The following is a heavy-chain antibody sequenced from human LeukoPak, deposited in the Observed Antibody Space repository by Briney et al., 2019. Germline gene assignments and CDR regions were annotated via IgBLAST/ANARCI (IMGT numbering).Heavy chain of an antibody. D-gene: IGHD3-10*01. Sequence: PGGSLRLSCAASGFTFTNYGMHWVRQAPGKGLEWVALITYDGYYKYYSDSVKGRFTISSDTSKNTLYLQMNSLRAEDTAVYYCARDFSPVVRASPMGYWGQGTPVTVSS. CDR3: ARDFSPVVRASPMGY. V-gene: IGHV3-30*03. CDR1: GFTFTNYG. J-gene: IGHJ4*02. CDR2: ITYDGYYK.